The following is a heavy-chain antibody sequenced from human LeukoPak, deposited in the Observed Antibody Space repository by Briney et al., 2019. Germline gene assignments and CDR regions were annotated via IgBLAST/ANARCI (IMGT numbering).Heavy chain of an antibody. J-gene: IGHJ4*02. CDR2: IYYSGST. D-gene: IGHD4-17*01. Sequence: SETPSLTCTVSGGSVSSSRYYWSWIRQPPGKGLEWIGYIYYSGSTNYNPSLKSRVTISVDTSKNQFSLKLSSVTAADTAVYYCARVFYGEVYFDYWGQGTLVTVSS. CDR3: ARVFYGEVYFDY. V-gene: IGHV4-61*01. CDR1: GGSVSSSRYY.